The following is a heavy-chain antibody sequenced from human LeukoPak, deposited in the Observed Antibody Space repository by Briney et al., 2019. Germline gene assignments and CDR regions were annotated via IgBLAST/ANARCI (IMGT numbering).Heavy chain of an antibody. Sequence: PSETLSLTCAVYGGSFSGYYWSWIRQPPGKGLEWIGEINHSGSTNYNPSLKSRVTISVDTSKNQFSLKLSSVTAADTAVYYCARGPGAGGDTAMVPFDYWGQGTLVTVSS. CDR3: ARGPGAGGDTAMVPFDY. J-gene: IGHJ4*02. D-gene: IGHD5-18*01. CDR1: GGSFSGYY. V-gene: IGHV4-34*01. CDR2: INHSGST.